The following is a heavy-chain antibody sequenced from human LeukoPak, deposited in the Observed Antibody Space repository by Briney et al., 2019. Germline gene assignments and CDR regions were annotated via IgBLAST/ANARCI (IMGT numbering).Heavy chain of an antibody. CDR3: ASTGVVRGVPNYYYYGMDV. D-gene: IGHD3-10*01. CDR1: GDRVSSNSAA. CDR2: TYYRSKWYN. J-gene: IGHJ6*02. V-gene: IGHV6-1*01. Sequence: SRTLSLTCAISGDRVSSNSAAWNWTRHSPSRGLEWLGRTYYRSKWYNDYAVSVKSRITIKPDTSKNQFSLQLNSVPPEDTAVYYCASTGVVRGVPNYYYYGMDVWGQGTTVTVSS.